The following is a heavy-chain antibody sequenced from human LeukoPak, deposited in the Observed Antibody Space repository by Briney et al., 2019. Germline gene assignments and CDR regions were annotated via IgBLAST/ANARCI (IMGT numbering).Heavy chain of an antibody. D-gene: IGHD3-22*01. CDR2: MNPNSGNT. CDR1: GYTFTSYD. V-gene: IGHV1-8*01. CDR3: ARGPSVVIQPNYYYYYMDV. J-gene: IGHJ6*03. Sequence: ASVKVSCKASGYTFTSYDINWVRQATGQGLEWMGWMNPNSGNTGYAQKFQGRVTMTRNTSISTAYMELSSLRSEDTAVYYCARGPSVVIQPNYYYYYMDVWGKGTTVTVSS.